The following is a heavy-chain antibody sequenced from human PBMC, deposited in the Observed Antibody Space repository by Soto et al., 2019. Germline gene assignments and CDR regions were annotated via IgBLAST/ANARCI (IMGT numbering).Heavy chain of an antibody. CDR3: AKEKISSSCCNWFDP. CDR2: ISGSGSR. V-gene: IGHV3-23*01. D-gene: IGHD2-2*01. CDR1: GFIFSSYA. J-gene: IGHJ5*02. Sequence: GSLRLSCAASGFIFSSYAMSWVRQAPGKGLEWVSAISGSGSRYCADSVKGRFAISRDNSKNTLYLQMNSLRAEDTAVYYCAKEKISSSCCNWFDPWGQGTLVTVSS.